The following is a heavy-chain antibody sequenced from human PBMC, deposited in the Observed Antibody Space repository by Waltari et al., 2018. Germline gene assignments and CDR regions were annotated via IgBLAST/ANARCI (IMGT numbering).Heavy chain of an antibody. CDR3: AVDYYDSMGFDY. Sequence: QVQLQESGPGLVKPSETLSLTCTVSGGSISSYYWSWIRQPPGKGLEWIGYIYYSGSTNYNPSLKSRVTISVDTSKNQCSLKLSSVTAADTAVYYCAVDYYDSMGFDYWGQGTLVTVSS. CDR1: GGSISSYY. CDR2: IYYSGST. J-gene: IGHJ4*02. D-gene: IGHD3-22*01. V-gene: IGHV4-59*01.